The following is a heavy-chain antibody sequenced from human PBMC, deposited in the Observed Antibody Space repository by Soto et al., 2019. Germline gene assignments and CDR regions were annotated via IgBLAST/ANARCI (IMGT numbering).Heavy chain of an antibody. CDR2: IIPILGIA. J-gene: IGHJ4*02. CDR1: GGTFSSYS. CDR3: ARGGVAGFDY. D-gene: IGHD6-19*01. V-gene: IGHV1-69*02. Sequence: QVQLVQSGAEVKKPGSSVKVSCKASGGTFSSYSISWVRQAPVQGLEWMGRIIPILGIANYAQKFQGRVTITADKSTSTAYMELSSLRAEDTAVYHCARGGVAGFDYWGQGTLVTVSS.